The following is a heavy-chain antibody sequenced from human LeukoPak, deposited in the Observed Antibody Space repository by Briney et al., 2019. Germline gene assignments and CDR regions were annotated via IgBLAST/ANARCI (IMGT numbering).Heavy chain of an antibody. V-gene: IGHV4-61*02. D-gene: IGHD6-25*01. CDR3: ARDLKYRSEGWFDP. CDR2: IYTSGST. CDR1: GGSISSGSYY. J-gene: IGHJ5*02. Sequence: SENLSLTCTVSGGSISSGSYYWSWIRQPAGKGLEWIGRIYTSGSTNYNPSLKTRVTISVDTSKNHFPLKLSSVTAADTAVYYCARDLKYRSEGWFDPWGQGTLVTVSS.